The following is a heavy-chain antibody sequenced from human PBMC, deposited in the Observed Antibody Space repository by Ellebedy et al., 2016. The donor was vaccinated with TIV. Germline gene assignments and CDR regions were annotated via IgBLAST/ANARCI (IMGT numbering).Heavy chain of an antibody. D-gene: IGHD6-19*01. CDR3: ARERISGWQFDY. CDR2: INPSGGST. V-gene: IGHV1-46*04. Sequence: AASVKVSCKASGYTFTGYHMHWVRQAPGQGLEWMGIINPSGGSTSYAQKLQGRVTMTRDTSTSTVYMELSSLRSEDTAVYYCARERISGWQFDYWGQGTLVTVSS. CDR1: GYTFTGYH. J-gene: IGHJ4*02.